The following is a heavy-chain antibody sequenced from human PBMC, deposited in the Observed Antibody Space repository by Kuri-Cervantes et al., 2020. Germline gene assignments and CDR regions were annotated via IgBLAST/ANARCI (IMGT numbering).Heavy chain of an antibody. J-gene: IGHJ4*02. D-gene: IGHD5-18*01. CDR3: ARDLGQLWVS. Sequence: GESLKISCAASGFTFSSYGMHWVRQAPGKGLEWVAVISYDGSNKHYADSVKGRFTISRDNSKNTLYLQMNSLRAEDTAVYYCARDLGQLWVSWGQGTLVTVSS. CDR1: GFTFSSYG. V-gene: IGHV3-30*03. CDR2: ISYDGSNK.